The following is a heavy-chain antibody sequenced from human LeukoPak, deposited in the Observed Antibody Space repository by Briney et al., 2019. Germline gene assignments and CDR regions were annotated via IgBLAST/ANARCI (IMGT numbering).Heavy chain of an antibody. D-gene: IGHD5-24*01. CDR2: ISYDGYNK. CDR1: EFTFRSFA. CDR3: ARLSMARGHFDY. V-gene: IGHV3-30*14. Sequence: PGGSLRLSCAASEFTFRSFAIHWLRQAPGKGLEWVAVISYDGYNKYYADSVKGRFTISRDNSKNTLYLQMNSLGAEDTAVYYCARLSMARGHFDYWGQGSLVTVSS. J-gene: IGHJ4*02.